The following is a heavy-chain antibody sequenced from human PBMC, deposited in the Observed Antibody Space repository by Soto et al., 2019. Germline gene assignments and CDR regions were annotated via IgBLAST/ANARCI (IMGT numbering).Heavy chain of an antibody. CDR2: INHSGST. CDR1: GGSFSGYY. Sequence: QVQLQQWGAGLLKPSETLSLTCAVYGGSFSGYYWSWIRQPPGKGLECIGEINHSGSTNYNPSLKSRVTISVDTSKNQFSLKLSSVTAADTAVYYCARGPRLRPILEWRLRGYYFDYWGQGTLVTVSS. D-gene: IGHD3-3*01. J-gene: IGHJ4*02. CDR3: ARGPRLRPILEWRLRGYYFDY. V-gene: IGHV4-34*01.